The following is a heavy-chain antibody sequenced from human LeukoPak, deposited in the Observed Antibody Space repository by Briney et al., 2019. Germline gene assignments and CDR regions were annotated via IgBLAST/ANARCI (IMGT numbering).Heavy chain of an antibody. CDR3: ARGVRITMVRGVIDYFDY. CDR1: GGSISSYY. CDR2: IYTSGST. Sequence: SETLSLTCTVSGGSISSYYWSWIRQPAGKGLEWIGRIYTSGSTNYNPSLKSRVTMSVDTSKNQFSLKLSSVTAADTAVYYCARGVRITMVRGVIDYFDYWGQGTLVTVSS. V-gene: IGHV4-4*07. D-gene: IGHD3-10*01. J-gene: IGHJ4*02.